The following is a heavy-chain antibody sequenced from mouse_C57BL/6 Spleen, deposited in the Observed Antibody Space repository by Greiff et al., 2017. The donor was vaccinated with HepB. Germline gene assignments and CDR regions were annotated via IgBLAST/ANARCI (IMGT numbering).Heavy chain of an antibody. J-gene: IGHJ4*01. Sequence: VQLQQSGAELVKPGASVTMSCKASGYTFTSYWITWVKQRPGQGLEWMGDIYPGSGSTNYNEKFKSKATLTVDTSSSTAYMQLSSLTSEDSAVYYCVRQLRPDYAMDYWGQGTSVTVSS. CDR1: GYTFTSYW. CDR2: IYPGSGST. V-gene: IGHV1-55*01. D-gene: IGHD3-2*02. CDR3: VRQLRPDYAMDY.